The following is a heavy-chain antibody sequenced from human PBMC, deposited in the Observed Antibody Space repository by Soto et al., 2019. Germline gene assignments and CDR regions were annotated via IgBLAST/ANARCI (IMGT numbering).Heavy chain of an antibody. D-gene: IGHD3-10*01. Sequence: NPSETLSLTCAVSGGSISSGGYSWSWIRQPPGKGLEWIGYIYHSGSTYYNPSLKSRVTISVDRSKNQFSLKLSSVTAADTAVYYCARVVTMVRGVYWFDPWGQGTLVTVSS. CDR3: ARVVTMVRGVYWFDP. J-gene: IGHJ5*02. CDR2: IYHSGST. V-gene: IGHV4-30-2*01. CDR1: GGSISSGGYS.